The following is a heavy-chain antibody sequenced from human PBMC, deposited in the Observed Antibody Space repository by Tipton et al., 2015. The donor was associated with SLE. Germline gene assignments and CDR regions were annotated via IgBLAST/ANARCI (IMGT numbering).Heavy chain of an antibody. CDR2: ISSSSSYI. Sequence: SLRLSCAASGFTFSSYSMNWVRQAPGKGLEWVSSISSSSSYIYYADSVKGRFTISRANAKNSLYLQMNSLRAEDTAVYYCARGSEGSSSWYGEDYWGQGTLVTVSS. CDR3: ARGSEGSSSWYGEDY. D-gene: IGHD6-13*01. CDR1: GFTFSSYS. J-gene: IGHJ4*02. V-gene: IGHV3-21*01.